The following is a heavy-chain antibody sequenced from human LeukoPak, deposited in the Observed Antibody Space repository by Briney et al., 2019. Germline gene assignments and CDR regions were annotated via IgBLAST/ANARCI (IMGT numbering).Heavy chain of an antibody. CDR3: ARVAITTTMDLDY. D-gene: IGHD2-15*01. V-gene: IGHV1-24*01. CDR2: FDPEDGET. CDR1: GYTLTELS. J-gene: IGHJ4*02. Sequence: ASVKVSCKVSGYTLTELSMHWVRQAPGKGLEWMGGFDPEDGETIYAQKFQGRVTITRDTSASTAYMELSSLRSDDTAVYYCARVAITTTMDLDYWGQGTLVTVSS.